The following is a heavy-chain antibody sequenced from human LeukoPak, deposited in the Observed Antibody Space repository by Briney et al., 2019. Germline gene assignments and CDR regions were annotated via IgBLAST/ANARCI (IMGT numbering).Heavy chain of an antibody. CDR1: GFTFSSYG. Sequence: LSGGSLRLSCAASGFTFSSYGMHWVRQAPGKGLEWVAFIRYDGSNKYYADSVKGRFTISRDNSKKTLYLQMNSLRAEDTAVYYCAKDLYEQWRGFDIWGQGTMVTVSS. CDR2: IRYDGSNK. V-gene: IGHV3-30*02. J-gene: IGHJ3*02. CDR3: AKDLYEQWRGFDI. D-gene: IGHD6-19*01.